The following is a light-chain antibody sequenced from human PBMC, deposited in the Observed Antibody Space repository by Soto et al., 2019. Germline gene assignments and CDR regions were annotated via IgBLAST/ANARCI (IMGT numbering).Light chain of an antibody. V-gene: IGKV1-9*01. CDR1: QDIKRF. J-gene: IGKJ4*01. CDR3: QQVNTYPVT. Sequence: DVQLTQSPSFLAASVGDRLTITCRASQDIKRFLAWYQQKPGKAPKLLIYTISTLQSGVPSRFSGSGSGTEFTLTISSLQPDDFATYYCQQVNTYPVTFGGGTEVEI. CDR2: TIS.